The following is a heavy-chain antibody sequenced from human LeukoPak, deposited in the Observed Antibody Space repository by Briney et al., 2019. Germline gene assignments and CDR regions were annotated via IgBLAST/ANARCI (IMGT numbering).Heavy chain of an antibody. CDR2: IYYSGST. CDR1: GGSISSYY. Sequence: SETLSLTCTVSGGSISSYYWSWIRQPPGKGLEWIGYIYYSGSTNYNPSLKSRVTISVDTSKNQFSLKLSSVTAADTAVYYCARRGYYGSGSYLDWGQGTLVTVSS. CDR3: ARRGYYGSGSYLD. J-gene: IGHJ4*02. V-gene: IGHV4-59*01. D-gene: IGHD3-10*01.